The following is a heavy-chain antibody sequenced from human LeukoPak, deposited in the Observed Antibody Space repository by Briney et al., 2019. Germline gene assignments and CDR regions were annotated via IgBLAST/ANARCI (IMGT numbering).Heavy chain of an antibody. CDR1: GCSISSSSYY. D-gene: IGHD1-26*01. V-gene: IGHV4-39*01. J-gene: IGHJ4*02. Sequence: PSETLSLTCTVSGCSISSSSYYWGWIRQPPGKGLEWIGTNYYSGSTYYNSSLKSRVTISVDTSKQQFSLKLSSVSAADTAVYYCARRGVGPTRLYYFDDWSQGTLVTVPA. CDR2: NYYSGST. CDR3: ARRGVGPTRLYYFDD.